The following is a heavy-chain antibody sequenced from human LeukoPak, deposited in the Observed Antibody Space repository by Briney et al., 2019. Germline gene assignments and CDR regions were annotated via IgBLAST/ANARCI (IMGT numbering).Heavy chain of an antibody. V-gene: IGHV1-18*01. D-gene: IGHD2-15*01. CDR2: INPYNGDT. Sequence: GASVKVSCKASGYTFIISSISWVRQAPGRGLEWMGWINPYNGDTSYAQNLQGRVTMTTDTSTRTAYMELRSLRSDDTAVYDCAGGPSDSVVVVAPTYYAFDVWGRGTMVTVAS. CDR1: GYTFIISS. J-gene: IGHJ3*01. CDR3: AGGPSDSVVVVAPTYYAFDV.